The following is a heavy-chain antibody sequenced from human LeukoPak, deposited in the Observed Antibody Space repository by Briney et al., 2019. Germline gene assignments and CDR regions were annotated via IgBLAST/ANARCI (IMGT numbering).Heavy chain of an antibody. CDR1: GGSISSGDYY. D-gene: IGHD2-2*01. CDR2: IYYIGST. V-gene: IGHV4-30-4*08. CDR3: ARDHCSSTSCYEGGFDY. J-gene: IGHJ4*02. Sequence: PSETLSLTCTVSGGSISSGDYYWSWIRQPPGKGLEWIVYIYYIGSTYYNPSLKSRVTISVDTSKNQFSLKLSSVTAADTAVYYCARDHCSSTSCYEGGFDYWGQGTLVTVSS.